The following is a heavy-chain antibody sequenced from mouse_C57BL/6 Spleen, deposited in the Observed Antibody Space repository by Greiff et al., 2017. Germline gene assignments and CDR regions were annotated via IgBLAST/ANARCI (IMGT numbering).Heavy chain of an antibody. CDR2: IYPGDGDT. Sequence: VQLQQSGPELVKPGASVKISCKASGYAFSSSWMNWVKQRPGQGLEWIGRIYPGDGDTNYNGKFKGKATLTAGKSSSTAYMQLSSLTSEDSAVYFCADYGSSPNYFDYWGQGTTLTVSS. J-gene: IGHJ2*01. D-gene: IGHD1-1*01. CDR1: GYAFSSSW. CDR3: ADYGSSPNYFDY. V-gene: IGHV1-82*01.